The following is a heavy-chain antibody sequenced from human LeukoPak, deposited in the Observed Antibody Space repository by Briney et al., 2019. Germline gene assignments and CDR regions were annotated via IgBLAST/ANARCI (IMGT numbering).Heavy chain of an antibody. J-gene: IGHJ4*02. D-gene: IGHD3-22*01. CDR3: ARSEAWSYYYDSSGYHKGGPYFDY. CDR2: ISYDGSNK. Sequence: PGGSLRLSCAASGFTFSSYAMHWVRQAPGKGLEWVAVISYDGSNKYYADSVKGRFTISRDNSKNTLYLQMNSLRAEDTAVYYCARSEAWSYYYDSSGYHKGGPYFDYWGQGTLVTVSS. V-gene: IGHV3-30-3*01. CDR1: GFTFSSYA.